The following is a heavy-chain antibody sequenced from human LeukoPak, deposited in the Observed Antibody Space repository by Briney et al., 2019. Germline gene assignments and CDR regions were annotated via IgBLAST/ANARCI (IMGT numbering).Heavy chain of an antibody. D-gene: IGHD6-19*01. Sequence: GGSLRLSCATSGFTFSRYNMNWVRQAPGKGLEWVSSITSSSIYKYYADSMKGRFTISRDNAENSLYLQMDSLRAEDTAVYYCARVSDISVAAYFDYWGQGTLVTVSS. J-gene: IGHJ4*02. CDR3: ARVSDISVAAYFDY. CDR1: GFTFSRYN. CDR2: ITSSSIYK. V-gene: IGHV3-21*01.